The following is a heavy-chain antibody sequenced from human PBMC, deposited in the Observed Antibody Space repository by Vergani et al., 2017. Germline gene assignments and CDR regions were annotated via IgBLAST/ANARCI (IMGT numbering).Heavy chain of an antibody. D-gene: IGHD6-13*01. Sequence: EVQLLESGGDLVQPGGSLRLSCAASGFTFIMHAMSWVRQAPGKGLEWVSTLSASDRRTHYADSVKGRFTISRDNSKNTLYLQMNSLRAEDTAVYYCARDLDPAAGTGYWGQGTLVTVSS. V-gene: IGHV3-23*01. CDR1: GFTFIMHA. J-gene: IGHJ4*02. CDR2: LSASDRRT. CDR3: ARDLDPAAGTGY.